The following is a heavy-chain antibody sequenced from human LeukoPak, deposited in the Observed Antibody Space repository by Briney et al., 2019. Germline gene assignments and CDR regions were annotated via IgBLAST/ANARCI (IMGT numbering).Heavy chain of an antibody. J-gene: IGHJ4*02. CDR3: ARADTSDILTGYSDY. CDR1: GFTFSSYA. CDR2: ISDSGGRT. Sequence: PGGSLRLSCAASGFTFSSYAMTWVRQAPGKGLEWVSSISDSGGRTYYADSVKGRCTISRDNAKNSLYLRMNRLRAEDTAVYFCARADTSDILTGYSDYWGQGTLVTVSS. D-gene: IGHD3-9*01. V-gene: IGHV3-23*01.